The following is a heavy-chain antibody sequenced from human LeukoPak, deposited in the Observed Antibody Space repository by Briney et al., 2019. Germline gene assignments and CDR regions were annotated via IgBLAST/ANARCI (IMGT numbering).Heavy chain of an antibody. V-gene: IGHV3-53*01. CDR2: IYSGGST. CDR3: ARRPSAGAFDY. CDR1: GLTVSSKD. Sequence: GGSLRLSCAASGLTVSSKDMSWVRQAPGKGLEWVSVIYSGGSTYYADSVRGRFTISRDNSKNTLYLQMNSLRAEDTAVYYCARRPSAGAFDYWGQGTLVTVSS. J-gene: IGHJ4*02. D-gene: IGHD6-13*01.